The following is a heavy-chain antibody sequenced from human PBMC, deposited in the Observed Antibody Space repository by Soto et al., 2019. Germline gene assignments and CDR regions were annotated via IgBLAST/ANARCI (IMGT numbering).Heavy chain of an antibody. D-gene: IGHD2-8*01. J-gene: IGHJ4*02. CDR2: IYYSGST. V-gene: IGHV4-39*01. CDR3: ARQDIVLMVYANDY. Sequence: SVTLSLTCTVSGGSISSSSYYWGWIRQPPGKGLEWIGSIYYSGSTYYNPSLKSRVTISGDTSKNQFSLKLSSVTAADTAVYYCARQDIVLMVYANDYWGQGTLVTVSS. CDR1: GGSISSSSYY.